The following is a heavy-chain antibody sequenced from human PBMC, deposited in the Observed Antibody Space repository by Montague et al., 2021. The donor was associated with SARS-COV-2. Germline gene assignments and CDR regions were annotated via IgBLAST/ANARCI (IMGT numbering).Heavy chain of an antibody. CDR2: IYYSGSP. CDR3: ASTYGGNLGYYYYYMDV. J-gene: IGHJ6*03. D-gene: IGHD4-23*01. Sequence: TLSLTCTVSGGSISSGGYYWSWIRQHPGKGLEWIGYIYYSGSPYYNPSLKSRVTISVDTSKNQFSLKLSSVTAADTAVYYCASTYGGNLGYYYYYMDVWGKGTTVTVSS. V-gene: IGHV4-31*03. CDR1: GGSISSGGYY.